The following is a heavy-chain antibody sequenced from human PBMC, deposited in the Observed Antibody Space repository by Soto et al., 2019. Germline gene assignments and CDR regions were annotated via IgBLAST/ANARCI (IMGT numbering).Heavy chain of an antibody. CDR1: GYTFTSYG. V-gene: IGHV1-3*01. D-gene: IGHD6-19*01. CDR3: ASVVGGWYWLDF. J-gene: IGHJ4*02. Sequence: ASVKVSCKASGYTFTSYGMHWVRQAPGQRLEWMGWINAGNGNTKYSQKFQGRVTITRDTSASTAYVELSSLRSEGTAVYHCASVVGGWYWLDFWGQGTLVTVSS. CDR2: INAGNGNT.